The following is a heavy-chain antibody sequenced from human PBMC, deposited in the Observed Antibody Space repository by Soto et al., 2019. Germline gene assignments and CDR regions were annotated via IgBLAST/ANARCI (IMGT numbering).Heavy chain of an antibody. D-gene: IGHD6-19*01. J-gene: IGHJ6*02. CDR1: GGTFRTYA. CDR2: IIPIFGTV. V-gene: IGHV1-69*05. Sequence: QVQLLQSGAEVKKPGSSVRVSCEASGGTFRTYAISWVRQAPGQGLEWMGEIIPIFGTVNYAQKFQGRVPXTXDXXTTTVYMALRSLRSEDTAVYYCAKGAVAGTPTSYYYYGMDVWGQGTTVTVSS. CDR3: AKGAVAGTPTSYYYYGMDV.